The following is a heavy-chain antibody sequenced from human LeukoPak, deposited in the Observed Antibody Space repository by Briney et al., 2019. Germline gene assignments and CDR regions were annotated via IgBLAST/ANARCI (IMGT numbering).Heavy chain of an antibody. CDR1: GYTFTSYD. Sequence: GASVKVSCKASGYTFTSYDINWVRQATGQGLEWMGWISAYNGNTNYAQKLQGRVTMTTDTSTSTAYMELRSLRSDDTAVYYCARDRVLRYFDWLLCFDYWGQGTLVTVSS. V-gene: IGHV1-18*01. CDR3: ARDRVLRYFDWLLCFDY. J-gene: IGHJ4*02. CDR2: ISAYNGNT. D-gene: IGHD3-9*01.